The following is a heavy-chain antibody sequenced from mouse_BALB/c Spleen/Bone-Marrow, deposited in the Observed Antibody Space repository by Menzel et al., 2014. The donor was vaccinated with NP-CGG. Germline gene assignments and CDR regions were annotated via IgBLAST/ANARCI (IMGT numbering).Heavy chain of an antibody. CDR1: GINIKDTY. CDR3: ARWEYYAMDS. Sequence: VQLQQSGAELVKPGASVKLSCTASGINIKDTYMDWVKQRPEQGLVWIGRIDPANGNTKYDPKFQGKATIPADTSSNTALLQLSSLTSEASAVCYCARWEYYAMDSWGQGSSGPVSS. V-gene: IGHV14-3*02. J-gene: IGHJ4*01. CDR2: IDPANGNT. D-gene: IGHD4-1*01.